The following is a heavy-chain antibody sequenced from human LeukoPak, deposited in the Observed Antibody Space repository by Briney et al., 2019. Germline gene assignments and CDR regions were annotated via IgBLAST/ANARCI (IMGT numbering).Heavy chain of an antibody. Sequence: PGGSLRLSCAASGFTFSSYVMRWVRQAPGKGLEWVGRIKSNIKGGTTDYPAPVRGRFTVSRDDSKNTLYLQMNSLKIEDTAVYYCTAVLYNDFWIDHWGLGTLVTVSS. CDR3: TAVLYNDFWIDH. CDR2: IKSNIKGGTT. V-gene: IGHV3-15*01. CDR1: GFTFSSYV. J-gene: IGHJ4*02. D-gene: IGHD3-3*01.